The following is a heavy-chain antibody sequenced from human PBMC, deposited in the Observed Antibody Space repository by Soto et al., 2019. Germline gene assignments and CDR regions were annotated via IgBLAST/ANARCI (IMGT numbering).Heavy chain of an antibody. D-gene: IGHD3-9*01. CDR2: INHSGST. J-gene: IGHJ6*02. CDR1: GGSFSGYY. CDR3: AGVRYFDWLLYHYYYYYGMDV. V-gene: IGHV4-34*01. Sequence: PSETLSLTCAVYGGSFSGYYWSWIRQPPGKGLEWIGEINHSGSTNYNPSLKSRVTISVDTSKNQFSLKLSSVTAADTAVYYCAGVRYFDWLLYHYYYYYGMDVWGQGNTVTVSS.